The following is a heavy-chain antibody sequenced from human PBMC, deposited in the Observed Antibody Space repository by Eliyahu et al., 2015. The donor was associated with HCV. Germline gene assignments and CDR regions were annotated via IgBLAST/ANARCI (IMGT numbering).Heavy chain of an antibody. CDR3: ASGGGGIAVAGTGGWFDP. J-gene: IGHJ5*02. Sequence: QVQLQESGPGLVKPSETLSPTCPVSGGPXXSYYWSWVRPXPGKGLEWIGYIHYSGSTNHXPSLKSRXTISVDTSKNQLSLKLTSVTAADTAVYYCASGGGGIAVAGTGGWFDPWGQGTLVTVSS. CDR1: GGPXXSYY. V-gene: IGHV4-59*01. CDR2: IHYSGST. D-gene: IGHD6-19*01.